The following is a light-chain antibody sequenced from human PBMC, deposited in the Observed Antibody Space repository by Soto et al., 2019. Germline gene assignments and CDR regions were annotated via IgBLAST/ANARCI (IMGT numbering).Light chain of an antibody. J-gene: IGLJ1*01. V-gene: IGLV2-11*01. CDR3: CSYAGTYTYV. Sequence: QSALTQPRSVSGSPGQSVTISCTGTSSDVGGYNYVSLYQQHPGKAPKLMIYDVSKRPSGVPDRFSGSKSGNTASLTISGLQAEDEADYYCCSYAGTYTYVFGIGTKLTVL. CDR1: SSDVGGYNY. CDR2: DVS.